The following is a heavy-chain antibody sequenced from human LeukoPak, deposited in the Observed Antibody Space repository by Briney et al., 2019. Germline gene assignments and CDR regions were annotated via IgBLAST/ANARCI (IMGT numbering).Heavy chain of an antibody. CDR1: GYSFTSYA. CDR3: ARAYYYGSGSYYNDNWFDP. Sequence: ASVKVSCKASGYSFTSYAMHWVRQAPGQRLEWMGWINAGNGNTKYSQKFQGRVTITRDTSASTAYMELSSLRSEDMAVYYCARAYYYGSGSYYNDNWFDPWGQGTLVTVSS. V-gene: IGHV1-3*01. D-gene: IGHD3-10*01. J-gene: IGHJ5*02. CDR2: INAGNGNT.